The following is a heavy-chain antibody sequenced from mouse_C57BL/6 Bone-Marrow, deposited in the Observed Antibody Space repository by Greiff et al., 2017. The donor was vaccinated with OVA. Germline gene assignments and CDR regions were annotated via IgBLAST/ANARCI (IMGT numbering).Heavy chain of an antibody. D-gene: IGHD2-5*01. Sequence: EVKLQESGPGLVKPSQSLSLTCSVTGYSITSGYYWNWIRQFPGNKLEWMGYISYDGSNNYNPSLKNRISITRDTSKNQFFLKLNSVTTEDTATYYCARAGTNYSNYAVAYWGQGTLVTVSA. CDR2: ISYDGSN. CDR1: GYSITSGYY. V-gene: IGHV3-6*01. CDR3: ARAGTNYSNYAVAY. J-gene: IGHJ3*01.